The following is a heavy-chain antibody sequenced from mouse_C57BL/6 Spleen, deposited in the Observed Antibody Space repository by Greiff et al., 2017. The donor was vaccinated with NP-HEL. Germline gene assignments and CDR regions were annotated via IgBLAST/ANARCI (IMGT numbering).Heavy chain of an antibody. D-gene: IGHD1-1*01. V-gene: IGHV1-4*01. Sequence: QVQLQQSGAELARPGASVKMSCKASGYTFTSYTMHWVKQRPGQGLEWIGYINPSSGYTKYNQKFKDKATLTADKSSSTAYMQLSSLTSEDSAVDYCAAGSSPYWYFDVWGTGTTVTVSS. J-gene: IGHJ1*03. CDR2: INPSSGYT. CDR1: GYTFTSYT. CDR3: AAGSSPYWYFDV.